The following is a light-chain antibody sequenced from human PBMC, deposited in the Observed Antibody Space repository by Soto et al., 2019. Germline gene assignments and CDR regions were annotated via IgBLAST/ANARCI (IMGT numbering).Light chain of an antibody. CDR3: QQYGTSPMYA. Sequence: EIVLTQSPGTLSSSPGERATLSCRASQSVSSNYLAWYQQKPGQAPRLLFYGASNRATGIPDRFSGSGSGTDFILTISRLEPEDFAVYYCHCQQYGTSPMYAFGQGTKLEIK. CDR2: GAS. V-gene: IGKV3-20*01. CDR1: QSVSSNY. J-gene: IGKJ2*01.